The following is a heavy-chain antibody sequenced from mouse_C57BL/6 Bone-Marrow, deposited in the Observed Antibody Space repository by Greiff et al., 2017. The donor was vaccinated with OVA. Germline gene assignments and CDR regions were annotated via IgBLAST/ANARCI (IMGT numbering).Heavy chain of an antibody. J-gene: IGHJ1*03. D-gene: IGHD2-3*01. V-gene: IGHV7-1*01. CDR1: GFTFSDFY. Sequence: EVMLVESGGGLVQSGRSLRLSCATSGFTFSDFYMEWVRQAPGKGLEWIAASRNKANDYTTEYSASVQGRFIVSRDTSQSILYLQMNALRAEDTAIYYCARDAYDGHWYCDVWGTGTTVTVSS. CDR2: SRNKANDYTT. CDR3: ARDAYDGHWYCDV.